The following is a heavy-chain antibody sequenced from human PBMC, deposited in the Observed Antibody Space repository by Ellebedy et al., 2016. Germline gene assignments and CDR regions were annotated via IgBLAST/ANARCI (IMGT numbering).Heavy chain of an antibody. J-gene: IGHJ3*02. CDR1: EGTFSNYI. CDR3: ALRLRFSNRAPVFPFDI. Sequence: SVKVSXXASEGTFSNYIINWVRQATGQGLEWMGGIIPIFGAPNYAQTAQGRVTMTADESTTTAYMELSSLRSDDSAVYYCALRLRFSNRAPVFPFDIWGQGTMVTVSS. V-gene: IGHV1-69*13. CDR2: IIPIFGAP. D-gene: IGHD6-13*01.